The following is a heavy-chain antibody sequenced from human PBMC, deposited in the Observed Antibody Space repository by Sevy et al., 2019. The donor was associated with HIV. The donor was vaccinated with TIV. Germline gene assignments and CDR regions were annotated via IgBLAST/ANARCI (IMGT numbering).Heavy chain of an antibody. J-gene: IGHJ6*02. D-gene: IGHD2-2*01. CDR3: ARDCSSTSCLWGLDV. V-gene: IGHV3-7*03. CDR2: IKKDGSEK. Sequence: GGSLRLSCAASGLTFSTYWMSWIRQAPGKGLEWVANIKKDGSEKYYVDSVKGRFTISRDNAKSSRYLQMKSLRAEDTAVYYCARDCSSTSCLWGLDVWGQGTTVTVSS. CDR1: GLTFSTYW.